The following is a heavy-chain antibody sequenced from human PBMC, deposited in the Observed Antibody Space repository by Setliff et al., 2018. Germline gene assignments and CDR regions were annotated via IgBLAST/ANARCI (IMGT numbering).Heavy chain of an antibody. J-gene: IGHJ3*01. CDR1: GYTFMSYD. CDR2: MDPNSGNT. D-gene: IGHD3-16*02. Sequence: ASVKVSCKASGYTFMSYDINWVRQATGQGLEWVGWMDPNSGNTAYGRKFQDRVTITRNTSISTAYMELSSLRSEDTAVYYCARDPLYRENLSRVFDFWGQGTMVTVSS. CDR3: ARDPLYRENLSRVFDF. V-gene: IGHV1-8*03.